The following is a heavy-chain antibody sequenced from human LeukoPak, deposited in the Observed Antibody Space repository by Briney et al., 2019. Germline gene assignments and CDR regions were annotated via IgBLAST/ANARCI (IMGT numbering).Heavy chain of an antibody. CDR1: GFTFSSYA. Sequence: GGSLRLSCAASGFTFSSYAMHWARQAPGKGLEWVAVISDDGTNKYYADSVKGRFTISRDNSKNTLYLQMNSLRAEDTAVYYCASRYSSAWSLDYWGQGTLVTVSS. V-gene: IGHV3-30-3*01. J-gene: IGHJ4*02. D-gene: IGHD6-19*01. CDR3: ASRYSSAWSLDY. CDR2: ISDDGTNK.